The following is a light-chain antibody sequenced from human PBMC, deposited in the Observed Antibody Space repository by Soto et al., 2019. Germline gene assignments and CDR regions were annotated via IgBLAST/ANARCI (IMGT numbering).Light chain of an antibody. Sequence: QAVVTQEPSVTVSPGRTVTLTCGSSTGAVTSGHYPYWFQQKPGHAPRTLIYDTNNKHSWTPARFSGSLLGGKAALTLSGAQAEDEAEYYCLLLYSGNRRVFGAGTKVTVL. J-gene: IGLJ1*01. CDR2: DTN. CDR1: TGAVTSGHY. V-gene: IGLV7-46*01. CDR3: LLLYSGNRRV.